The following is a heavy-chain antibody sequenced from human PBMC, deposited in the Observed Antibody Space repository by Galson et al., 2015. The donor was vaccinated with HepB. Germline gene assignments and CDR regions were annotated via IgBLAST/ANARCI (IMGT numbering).Heavy chain of an antibody. CDR2: ISYDGSNK. CDR3: ARDISFVVVTAPDY. Sequence: SLRLSCAASGFTFSSYAMHWVRQAPGKGLEWVAVISYDGSNKYYADSVKGRFTISRDNSKNTLYLQMNSLRAEDTAVYYCARDISFVVVTAPDYWGQGTLVTVSS. V-gene: IGHV3-30*04. D-gene: IGHD2-21*02. CDR1: GFTFSSYA. J-gene: IGHJ4*02.